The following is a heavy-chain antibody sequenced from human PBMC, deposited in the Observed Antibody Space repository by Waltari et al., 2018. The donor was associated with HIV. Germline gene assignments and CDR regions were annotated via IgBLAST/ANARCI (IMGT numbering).Heavy chain of an antibody. D-gene: IGHD3-22*01. CDR1: GGSISSSSYY. Sequence: QLQLQESGPGLVKPSETLSLTCTVSGGSISSSSYYWGWIRQPPGKGLEWIGSIYYSGSTYYNPSLKGRVPISVDTSKNQFSLKLSSVTAADTAVYYCARHSLTYYYDSSGYSVAFDYWGQGTLVTVSS. J-gene: IGHJ4*02. CDR3: ARHSLTYYYDSSGYSVAFDY. V-gene: IGHV4-39*01. CDR2: IYYSGST.